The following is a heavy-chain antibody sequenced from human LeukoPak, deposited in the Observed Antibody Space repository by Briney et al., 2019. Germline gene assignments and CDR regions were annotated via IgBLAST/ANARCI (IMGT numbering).Heavy chain of an antibody. Sequence: SETLSLTCTVSGDSISSTGFSWGWIRQPPGKGLEWIGIVYYNGSAYYNPSLKSRGVTIFVDMSKRQFSLRLTSVTAADTAAYFFARQTDWNGTWEAFELWGQRTMVIVSS. J-gene: IGHJ3*01. CDR2: VYYNGSA. D-gene: IGHD1-1*01. CDR1: GDSISSTGFS. CDR3: ARQTDWNGTWEAFEL. V-gene: IGHV4-39*01.